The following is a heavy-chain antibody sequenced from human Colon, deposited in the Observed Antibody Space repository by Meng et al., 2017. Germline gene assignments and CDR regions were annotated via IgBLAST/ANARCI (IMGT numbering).Heavy chain of an antibody. CDR2: ISGSGAST. V-gene: IGHV3-23*01. Sequence: EVQLLESGGGLVQSGGSLRLSCEASGFTFSSHAMTRVRQVPGQGLEWVSSISGSGASTYYADSVKGRFTISRENSKNTLYVQMNSLRVEDTAVYYCAKDLGFDDYWGQGTLVTVSS. CDR1: GFTFSSHA. CDR3: AKDLGFDDY. D-gene: IGHD3-16*01. J-gene: IGHJ4*02.